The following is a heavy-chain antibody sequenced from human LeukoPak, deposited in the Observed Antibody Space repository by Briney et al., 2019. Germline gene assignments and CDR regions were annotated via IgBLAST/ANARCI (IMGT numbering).Heavy chain of an antibody. CDR1: GFTFSSYW. CDR2: IKQDGSEK. D-gene: IGHD5-24*01. Sequence: GSLRLSCAASGFTFSSYWMSWVRQAPGKGLEWVANIKQDGSEKYYVDSVKDRFTISRDNAKNSLYLQMNSLRAEDTAVYYCARVGGRDGYNILDYWGQGTLVTVSS. V-gene: IGHV3-7*01. CDR3: ARVGGRDGYNILDY. J-gene: IGHJ4*02.